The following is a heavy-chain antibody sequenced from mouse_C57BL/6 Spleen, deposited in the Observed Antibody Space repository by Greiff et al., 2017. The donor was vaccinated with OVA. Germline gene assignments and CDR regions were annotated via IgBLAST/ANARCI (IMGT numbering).Heavy chain of an antibody. CDR2: ISSGSSTI. V-gene: IGHV5-17*01. CDR3: ARLGYYGAYAMEG. D-gene: IGHD2-13*01. CDR1: GFTFSDYG. Sequence: EVQVVESGGGLVKPGGSLKLSCAASGFTFSDYGMHWVRQAPEKGLEWVAYISSGSSTIYYADTVKGRFTISRDNAKNTLFLQMTSLRSEDTAMYYCARLGYYGAYAMEGWGKGTSVTVSS. J-gene: IGHJ4*01.